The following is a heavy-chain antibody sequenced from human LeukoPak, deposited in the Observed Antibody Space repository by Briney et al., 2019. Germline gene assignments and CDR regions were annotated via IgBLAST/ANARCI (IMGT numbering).Heavy chain of an antibody. CDR3: ARGRSYLTDY. J-gene: IGHJ4*02. CDR2: IYYSGHT. D-gene: IGHD3-10*01. Sequence: SETLSLTCTVSGGSISSYYWSWIRQPPGKGLEWLGYIYYSGHTNYNPSLKSRVAISVDTSKNQFSLKLSSVTAADTAVYYCARGRSYLTDYWGQGTLVTVSS. V-gene: IGHV4-59*01. CDR1: GGSISSYY.